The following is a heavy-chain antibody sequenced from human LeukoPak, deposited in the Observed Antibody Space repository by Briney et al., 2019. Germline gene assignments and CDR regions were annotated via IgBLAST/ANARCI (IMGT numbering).Heavy chain of an antibody. D-gene: IGHD3-10*01. Sequence: WVTLSLTRAVCVGIFSGYYWRWIRQPPAKGLESIVEINHSGSTNYNPSLTSRITTSVDTSKNQFSLKLSSVTAADTAVYYWTRVSGSGKDYWGPGTLVTVSS. V-gene: IGHV4-34*01. CDR1: VGIFSGYY. J-gene: IGHJ4*02. CDR3: TRVSGSGKDY. CDR2: INHSGST.